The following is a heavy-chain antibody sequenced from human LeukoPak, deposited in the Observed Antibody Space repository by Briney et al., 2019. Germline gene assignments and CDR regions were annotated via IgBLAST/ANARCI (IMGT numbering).Heavy chain of an antibody. D-gene: IGHD3-10*01. Sequence: GGSLRLSCAASGFTFSSYGIQWVRQARGKGLEWVALISYDGSNKYYADSVKGRFTISRDNSKNTLYLQMNSLRAEDTAVYYCANENYYGSGSYPDYWGQGTLVTVSS. V-gene: IGHV3-30*18. J-gene: IGHJ4*02. CDR3: ANENYYGSGSYPDY. CDR2: ISYDGSNK. CDR1: GFTFSSYG.